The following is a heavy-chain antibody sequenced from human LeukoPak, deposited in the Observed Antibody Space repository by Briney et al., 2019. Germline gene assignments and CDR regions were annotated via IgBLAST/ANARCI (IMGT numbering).Heavy chain of an antibody. Sequence: SVTVSFKASGYTFTSYDINWVRQATGQGLEWVGFMNPNSGNTGYAQKFQGRVTMTRNTSISTAYMELSSLRSEDTAVYYCARGGKEYGFWSAYYYYGMDVWGQGTTVTVSS. CDR3: ARGGKEYGFWSAYYYYGMDV. CDR1: GYTFTSYD. V-gene: IGHV1-8*01. J-gene: IGHJ6*02. D-gene: IGHD3-3*01. CDR2: MNPNSGNT.